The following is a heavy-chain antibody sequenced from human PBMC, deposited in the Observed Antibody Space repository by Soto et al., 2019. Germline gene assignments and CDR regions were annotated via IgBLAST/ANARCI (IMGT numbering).Heavy chain of an antibody. CDR3: ARRPVVSGRHYYYYYGMDV. V-gene: IGHV4-59*08. CDR1: GGSISSYY. Sequence: SSETLSLTCTVSGGSISSYYWSWIRQPPGKGLEWIGYIYYSGSTNYNPSLKSRVTISVDTSKNQFSLKLSSVTAADTAVYYCARRPVVSGRHYYYYYGMDVWGQGTTVTVSS. J-gene: IGHJ6*02. CDR2: IYYSGST. D-gene: IGHD5-12*01.